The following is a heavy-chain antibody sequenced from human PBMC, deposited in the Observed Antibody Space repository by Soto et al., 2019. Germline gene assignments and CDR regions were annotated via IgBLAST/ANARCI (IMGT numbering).Heavy chain of an antibody. D-gene: IGHD2-2*01. CDR2: ITWDGGSK. CDR1: GFSFHDYT. CDR3: ARQSTTSDAFEL. J-gene: IGHJ3*01. V-gene: IGHV3-43*01. Sequence: GGSLRLSCEGSGFSFHDYTMHWVRQVPGKGLEWVSLITWDGGSKFYADSVKGRFTISRDNSKNSLFLQMNSLRSEDTGLYYCARQSTTSDAFELWGQGTMVTVSS.